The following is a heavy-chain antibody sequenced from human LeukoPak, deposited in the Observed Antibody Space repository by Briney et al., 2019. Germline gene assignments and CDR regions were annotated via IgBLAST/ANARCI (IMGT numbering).Heavy chain of an antibody. D-gene: IGHD4-17*01. V-gene: IGHV3-11*03. CDR3: VRGGRVTTVINY. J-gene: IGHJ4*02. CDR2: ISSSRRYT. Sequence: PGGSLRLSCAASGFTFSDYYMSWIRQAPGKGLEWVSDISSSRRYTNYADSVKGRFTISRDNAKNSLYLQMNSLRAEDTAVYYCVRGGRVTTVINYWGQGTLVTVSS. CDR1: GFTFSDYY.